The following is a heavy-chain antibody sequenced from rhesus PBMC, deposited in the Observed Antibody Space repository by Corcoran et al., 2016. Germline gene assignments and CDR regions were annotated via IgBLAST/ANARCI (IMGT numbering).Heavy chain of an antibody. V-gene: IGHV4-122*02. CDR3: ARGGGSYNHDY. CDR2: TTYRGST. J-gene: IGHJ4*01. CDR1: GGSISSCYYY. D-gene: IGHD1-44*02. Sequence: QVQLQESGPGLVKPSETLYLTCAVSGGSISSCYYYWRWFRQPPGKGLEWIGYTTYRGSTNSNPSLKSRATISRNTSKNQFARKRSSVTAADTAVYYCARGGGSYNHDYWGQGVLVTVSS.